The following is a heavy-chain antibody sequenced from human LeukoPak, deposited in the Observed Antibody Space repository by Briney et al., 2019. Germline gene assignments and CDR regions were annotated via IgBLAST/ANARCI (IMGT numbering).Heavy chain of an antibody. Sequence: ASVKVSCKASGYTFTSYGISWVRQAPGQGLEWMGWISAYNGNTNYAQKLQGRVTMTTDTSTSTAYMELRSLRSDDTAVYYCVQTGLRWHRRYFDYWGQGTLVAVSS. V-gene: IGHV1-18*01. J-gene: IGHJ4*02. D-gene: IGHD4-23*01. CDR3: VQTGLRWHRRYFDY. CDR1: GYTFTSYG. CDR2: ISAYNGNT.